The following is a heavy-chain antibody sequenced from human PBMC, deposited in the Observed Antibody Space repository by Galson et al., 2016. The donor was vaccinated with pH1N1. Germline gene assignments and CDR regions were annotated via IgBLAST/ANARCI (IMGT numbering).Heavy chain of an antibody. V-gene: IGHV4-4*07. J-gene: IGHJ4*02. Sequence: NYNPSLGSRVSMSFETSKNQFSLKLSSVTAADTAVYYCARLSVGDHPAGNSDSDAYYYPYYFDYWGQGTLVTVSS. D-gene: IGHD3-22*01. CDR3: ARLSVGDHPAGNSDSDAYYYPYYFDY.